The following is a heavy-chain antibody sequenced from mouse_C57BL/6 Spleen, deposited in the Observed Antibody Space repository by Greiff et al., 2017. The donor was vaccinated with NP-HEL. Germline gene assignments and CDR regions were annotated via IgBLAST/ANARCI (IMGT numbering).Heavy chain of an antibody. CDR1: GYTFTSYG. D-gene: IGHD1-1*01. CDR3: ERKAYGSREPYYFDY. J-gene: IGHJ2*01. Sequence: VQLKESGAELVRPGSSVKMSCKTSGYTFTSYGIHWVKQRPGQGLEWIGYIYIGNGYTEYNEKFKGKATLTSDTSSSTAYMQLSSLTSEDSAIYFCERKAYGSREPYYFDYWGQGTTLTVSS. V-gene: IGHV1-58*01. CDR2: IYIGNGYT.